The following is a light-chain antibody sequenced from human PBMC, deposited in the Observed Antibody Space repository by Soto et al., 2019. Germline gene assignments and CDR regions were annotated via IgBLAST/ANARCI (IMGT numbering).Light chain of an antibody. CDR1: SSDVGGYNY. V-gene: IGLV2-14*01. J-gene: IGLJ1*01. Sequence: QSALTQPASVSGSPGQSITISCTGTSSDVGGYNYVSWHQQHPGKAPKLMIYEVSNRPSGVSNRFSGSKSGNTASLTISGLQAEDEADYYCSSYTSSSRPSYDFGTGTKLTVL. CDR3: SSYTSSSRPSYD. CDR2: EVS.